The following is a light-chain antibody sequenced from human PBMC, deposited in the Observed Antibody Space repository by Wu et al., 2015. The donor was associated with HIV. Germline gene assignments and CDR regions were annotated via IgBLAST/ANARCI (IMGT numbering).Light chain of an antibody. V-gene: IGKV3-15*01. Sequence: EIVMTQSPATLSVSPGERVSIPCRASQSVYYKLAWYQHKPGQAPRLLIYGASTRATGIPARFSGSGSGTEFTLTISSLQSEDFAVYYCQQYGSSPMYTFGQGTKLEIK. CDR1: QSVYYK. CDR3: QQYGSSPMYT. CDR2: GAS. J-gene: IGKJ2*01.